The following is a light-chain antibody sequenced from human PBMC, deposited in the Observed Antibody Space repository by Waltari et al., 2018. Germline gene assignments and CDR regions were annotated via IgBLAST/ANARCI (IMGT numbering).Light chain of an antibody. V-gene: IGKV1-5*03. Sequence: DIQMTQSPSTLSASVGDRVTITCRASQSLSNWLVRYRQKAGKDPKRLIYKASTLETGVPSRFSGSGSGTEFTLTISNLQPDDFATYYCQQYNYYWTFGQGTKVEI. CDR3: QQYNYYWT. CDR1: QSLSNW. CDR2: KAS. J-gene: IGKJ1*01.